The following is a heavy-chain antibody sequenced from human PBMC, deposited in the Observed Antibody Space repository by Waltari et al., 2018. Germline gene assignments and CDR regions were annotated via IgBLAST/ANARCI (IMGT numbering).Heavy chain of an antibody. CDR1: GYTFIICG. V-gene: IGHV1-18*01. CDR3: ARLPGYSSGWYDS. D-gene: IGHD6-19*01. CDR2: SSPSNGNT. Sequence: QVQLVQSGPEVKKHGATVTVSCKASGYTFIICGIDWVRQAPGQGLEWMGWSSPSNGNTNYAQKFQGRVTMTTDTSTTTAYMELTSLGPDDTAVYFCARLPGYSSGWYDSWGQGTLVTVSS. J-gene: IGHJ5*01.